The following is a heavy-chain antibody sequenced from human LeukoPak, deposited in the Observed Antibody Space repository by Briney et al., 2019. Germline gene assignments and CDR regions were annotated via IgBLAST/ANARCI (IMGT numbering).Heavy chain of an antibody. V-gene: IGHV3-66*02. CDR2: IFTGGDT. J-gene: IGHJ4*02. D-gene: IGHD6-19*01. Sequence: GGSLRLSCAASGIPFTNFWVRQAPGKGLEWVSAIFTGGDTSYADSVKGRFTVSKDSSKNTLFLQMNSLTPEDTAVYYCLRQGLGGAGRWGQGTLVTVSS. CDR3: LRQGLGGAGR. CDR1: GIPFTNF.